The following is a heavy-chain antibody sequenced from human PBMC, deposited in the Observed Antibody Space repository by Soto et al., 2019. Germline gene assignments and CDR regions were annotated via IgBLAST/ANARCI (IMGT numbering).Heavy chain of an antibody. CDR1: GYSFTAYYTYY. V-gene: IGHV1-46*01. CDR2: VKPGGDYT. Sequence: QVHLVQSGAEVQKPGASVTLSCKASGYSFTAYYTYYMHWVRQAPGQGLEWMGMVKPGGDYTIYAKNLQGRVSMTTDASTSTLYMELSSMTSEDTAVYYCEREALSGYRDFDYWGQGTLVTVSS. J-gene: IGHJ4*02. CDR3: EREALSGYRDFDY. D-gene: IGHD5-12*01.